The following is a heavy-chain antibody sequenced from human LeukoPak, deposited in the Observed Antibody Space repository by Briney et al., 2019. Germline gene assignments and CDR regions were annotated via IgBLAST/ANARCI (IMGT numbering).Heavy chain of an antibody. CDR2: IYSGGST. J-gene: IGHJ4*02. V-gene: IGHV3-66*01. CDR3: ARVARGASSSWYFDY. D-gene: IGHD6-13*01. Sequence: GGSLRLSCAASGFTVSSNYMSWVRQAPGEGLEWVSVIYSGGSTYYADSVKGRFTISRDNSKNTLYLQRNSLRAEDTAVYYCARVARGASSSWYFDYWGQGTLVSVSS. CDR1: GFTVSSNY.